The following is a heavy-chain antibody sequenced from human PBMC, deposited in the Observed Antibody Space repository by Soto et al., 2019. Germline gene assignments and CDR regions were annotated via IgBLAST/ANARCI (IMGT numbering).Heavy chain of an antibody. J-gene: IGHJ6*02. Sequence: PGGSLRLSCAASGFTFSSYDMHWVRQPTGKGLEWVSAISSSSSAIYYADSVKGRFTISRDNAKNSLYLQMNSLRDEDTAVYYCARVIMDVWGQGTTVTVSS. CDR3: ARVIMDV. CDR1: GFTFSSYD. V-gene: IGHV3-48*02. CDR2: ISSSSSAI.